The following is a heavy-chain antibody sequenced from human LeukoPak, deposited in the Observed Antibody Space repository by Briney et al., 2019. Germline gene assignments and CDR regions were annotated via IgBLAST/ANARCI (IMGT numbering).Heavy chain of an antibody. CDR1: GGTFSSYA. D-gene: IGHD5-24*01. CDR3: ARLGPGGMATITN. J-gene: IGHJ4*02. CDR2: IIPIFGTA. Sequence: ASVKVSCKASGGTFSSYAISWVRRAPGQGLEWMGGIIPIFGTANYAQKFQGRVTITADESTSTAYMELSSLRSEDTAVYYCARLGPGGMATITNWGQGTLVTVSS. V-gene: IGHV1-69*13.